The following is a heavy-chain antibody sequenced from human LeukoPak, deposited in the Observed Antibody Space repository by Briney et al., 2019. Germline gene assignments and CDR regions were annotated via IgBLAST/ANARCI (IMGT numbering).Heavy chain of an antibody. CDR1: GYTFTGYY. CDR2: INPNSGGT. V-gene: IGHV1-2*06. Sequence: ASVKVSCXASGYTFTGYYMHWVRQAPGQGLEWMGRINPNSGGTNYAQKFQGRVTMTRDTSISTAYMELSRLRSDDTAVYYCARDNEYCSGGSCFTDWGQGTLVTVSS. J-gene: IGHJ4*02. CDR3: ARDNEYCSGGSCFTD. D-gene: IGHD2-15*01.